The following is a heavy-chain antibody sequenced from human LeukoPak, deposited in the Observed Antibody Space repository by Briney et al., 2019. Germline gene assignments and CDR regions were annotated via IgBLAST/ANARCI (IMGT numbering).Heavy chain of an antibody. CDR2: ISSSGSTK. D-gene: IGHD6-13*01. J-gene: IGHJ4*02. V-gene: IGHV3-11*04. CDR3: ARGFIAAAGTAFDY. Sequence: GGSLRLSCAASGFTFSDYYMSWIRQAPGKGLEWVSYISSSGSTKYYADSVKGRFTISRDNAKNSLYLQMNSLRAGDTAVYYCARGFIAAAGTAFDYWGQGTLVTVSS. CDR1: GFTFSDYY.